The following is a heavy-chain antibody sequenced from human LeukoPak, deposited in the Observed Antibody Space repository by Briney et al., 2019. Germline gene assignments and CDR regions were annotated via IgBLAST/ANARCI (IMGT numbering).Heavy chain of an antibody. CDR2: INTDTRGT. J-gene: IGHJ4*02. D-gene: IGHD3-16*01. CDR3: ARAGAYRFDS. Sequence: GGSLRLSCAASGFTFSGYWMHWVRQAPGKGLVWVSIINTDTRGTYYADSVKGRFTISRDNAKSALYLQMNSLTAEDTAVYYCARAGAYRFDSWGQGTLVTVSS. V-gene: IGHV3-74*01. CDR1: GFTFSGYW.